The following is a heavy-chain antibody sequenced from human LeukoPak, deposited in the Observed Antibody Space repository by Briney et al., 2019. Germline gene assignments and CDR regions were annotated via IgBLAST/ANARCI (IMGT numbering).Heavy chain of an antibody. Sequence: GGSLRLSCAASGFTFSSYAMSWVRQAPGKGLEWVSGISGSGGSTDDADSVKGRFTISRDNSKNQLYLQMNRLRAEDTAVYYCANPPLDTHMFTGFDYWGQGTLVTVSS. CDR3: ANPPLDTHMFTGFDY. CDR2: ISGSGGST. J-gene: IGHJ4*02. D-gene: IGHD5-18*01. CDR1: GFTFSSYA. V-gene: IGHV3-23*01.